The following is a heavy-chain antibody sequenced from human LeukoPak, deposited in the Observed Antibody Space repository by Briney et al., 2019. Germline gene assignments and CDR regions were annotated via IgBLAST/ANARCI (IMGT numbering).Heavy chain of an antibody. CDR3: ARDTYSLLDY. CDR2: IYHSGST. J-gene: IGHJ4*02. V-gene: IGHV4-38-2*02. CDR1: GGSISSSYY. Sequence: SETLSLTCTVSGGSISSSYYWVWIRQPPGKGLDWIGSIYHSGSTYYNPSLKSRVTISVDTSKNQFSLKLSSVTAADTAVYYCARDTYSLLDYWGQGTLVTVSS. D-gene: IGHD2-21*01.